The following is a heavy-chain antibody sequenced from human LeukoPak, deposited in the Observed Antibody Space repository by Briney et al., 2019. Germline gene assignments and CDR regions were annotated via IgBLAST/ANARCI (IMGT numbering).Heavy chain of an antibody. J-gene: IGHJ4*02. CDR2: IRSKAYGGTT. Sequence: GESLKISCKGSGYRFTSYWIGWVRQAPGKGLEWVGFIRSKAYGGTTEYAASVKGRFTISRDDSKSFAYLQMNSLKTEDTAVYYCTVAVAEYWGQGTLVTVSS. CDR3: TVAVAEY. V-gene: IGHV3-49*02. D-gene: IGHD6-19*01. CDR1: GYRFTSYW.